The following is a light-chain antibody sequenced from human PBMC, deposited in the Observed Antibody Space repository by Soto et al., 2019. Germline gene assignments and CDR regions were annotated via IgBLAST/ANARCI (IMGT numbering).Light chain of an antibody. CDR1: QSVSG. J-gene: IGKJ5*01. CDR3: QQYGRSLIT. CDR2: GAS. Sequence: EIVLTQSPGTLSLSPGERATLSCRASQSVSGMAWYQQIRGQAPRLLIYGASTRATGIPDRFSGSGSGTDFTLTISRLEPVDFSVYYCQQYGRSLITFGQGTRLEIK. V-gene: IGKV3-20*01.